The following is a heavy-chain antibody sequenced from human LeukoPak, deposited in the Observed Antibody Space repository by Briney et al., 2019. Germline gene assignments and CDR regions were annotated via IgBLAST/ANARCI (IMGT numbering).Heavy chain of an antibody. CDR2: ISYDGSNK. CDR1: GFTFSSYG. CDR3: AKDATPHIAAAGNGY. J-gene: IGHJ4*02. Sequence: GGSLRLSCAASGFTFSSYGMHWVRQAPGKGLEWVAVISYDGSNKYYADSVKGRFTISRDNSKNTLYLQMNSLRAEDTAVYYCAKDATPHIAAAGNGYWGQGTLVNGSS. D-gene: IGHD6-13*01. V-gene: IGHV3-30*18.